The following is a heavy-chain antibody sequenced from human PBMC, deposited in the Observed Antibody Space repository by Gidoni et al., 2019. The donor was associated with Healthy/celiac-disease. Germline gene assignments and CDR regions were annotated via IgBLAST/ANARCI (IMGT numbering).Heavy chain of an antibody. V-gene: IGHV3-23*01. CDR1: GFTFSSYA. D-gene: IGHD6-19*01. CDR3: AKGGIAVAGTRGSDY. CDR2: ISVSGGST. Sequence: EVQLLESGGGLVQPGGSLRLSCTASGFTFSSYAMSWVRQALGKGLEWVSAISVSGGSTYYADSVKGRFTISRDNSKNTLYLQMNSLRAEDTAVYYCAKGGIAVAGTRGSDYWGQGTLVTVSS. J-gene: IGHJ4*02.